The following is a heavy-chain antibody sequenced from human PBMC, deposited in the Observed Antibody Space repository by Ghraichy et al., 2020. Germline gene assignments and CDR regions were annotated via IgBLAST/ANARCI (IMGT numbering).Heavy chain of an antibody. D-gene: IGHD6-19*01. CDR1: GFTFSSYA. CDR2: ISGSGGSR. CDR3: AKGRGSSGWHSFDH. Sequence: GGSLRLSCAASGFTFSSYAMSWVRQAPGKGLEWVSSISGSGGSRYYADSVKGRFTISRDNSKNTLDLQMNSLRAEDTAVYYCAKGRGSSGWHSFDHWGQGTLVTVSA. V-gene: IGHV3-23*01. J-gene: IGHJ4*02.